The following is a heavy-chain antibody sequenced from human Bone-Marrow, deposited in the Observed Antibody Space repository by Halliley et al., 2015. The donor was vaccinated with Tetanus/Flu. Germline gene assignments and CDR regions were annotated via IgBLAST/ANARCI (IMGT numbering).Heavy chain of an antibody. CDR1: GGSVSSGTFY. J-gene: IGHJ6*02. V-gene: IGHV4-61*01. D-gene: IGHD2-8*01. CDR2: VYFSGST. CDR3: ARAYGVWPVIGYNGLDV. Sequence: TLSLTCTVSGGSVSSGTFYWNWIRQSPGKGLEWLGYVYFSGSTNHNPSLKSRVTVSVDTANNQFSLSLKSVTAADTAVYYCARAYGVWPVIGYNGLDVWGQGTAVTVSS.